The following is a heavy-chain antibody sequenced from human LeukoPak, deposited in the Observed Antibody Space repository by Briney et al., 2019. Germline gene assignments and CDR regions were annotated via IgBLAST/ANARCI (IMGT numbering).Heavy chain of an antibody. CDR1: GFTFSSYT. D-gene: IGHD6-13*01. CDR2: INSNKTYI. CDR3: ARDLGYIAAARPFDY. V-gene: IGHV3-21*01. J-gene: IGHJ4*02. Sequence: PGGSLRLSCAVSGFTFSSYTMHWVRQAPGKGLEWVSSINSNKTYIYNADSVKGRFTISRDNVKNSLYLQMNSLRAEDTAVYYCARDLGYIAAARPFDYWGQGTLVTLSS.